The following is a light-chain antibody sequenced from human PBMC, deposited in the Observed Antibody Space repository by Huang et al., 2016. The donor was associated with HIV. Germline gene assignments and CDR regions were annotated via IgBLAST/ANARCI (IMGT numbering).Light chain of an antibody. V-gene: IGKV3-15*01. Sequence: STRAVCLWDRATLSGRARQSVSSNLACYQETPGQAPRLRIYGTSTRATGIPARFSGSGSGTEFTLTLSSLQSEDFAVYYCQQYNNWPYTFGQGTKLEIK. CDR1: QSVSSN. CDR2: GTS. CDR3: QQYNNWPYT. J-gene: IGKJ2*01.